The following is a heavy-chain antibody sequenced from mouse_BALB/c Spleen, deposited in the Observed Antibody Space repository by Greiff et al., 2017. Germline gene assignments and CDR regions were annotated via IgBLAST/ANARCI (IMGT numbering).Heavy chain of an antibody. CDR3: AREGLYAMDY. CDR1: GFTFSDYY. D-gene: IGHD2-13*01. J-gene: IGHJ4*01. Sequence: DVKLVESGGGLVKPGGSLKLSCAASGFTFSDYYMYWVRQTPEKRLEWVATISDGGSYTYYPDSVKGRFTISRDNAKNNLYLQMSSLKSEDTAMYYCAREGLYAMDYWGQGTSVTVSS. V-gene: IGHV5-4*02. CDR2: ISDGGSYT.